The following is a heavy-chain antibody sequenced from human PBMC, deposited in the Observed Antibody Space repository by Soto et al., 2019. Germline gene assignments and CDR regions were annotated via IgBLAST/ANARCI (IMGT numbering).Heavy chain of an antibody. D-gene: IGHD1-26*01. J-gene: IGHJ4*02. CDR1: GFSISDYW. CDR2: INEDGSEE. V-gene: IGHV3-7*01. CDR3: CHTWV. Sequence: EVQMVESGGGLVQPGGSLRLSCAASGFSISDYWMSWVRQAPGKGLEWVGNINEDGSEENYVDSVKGRFTISRDNARNSLSLQMKSLRVADTAVYYCCHTWVGGQGTLVTVSS.